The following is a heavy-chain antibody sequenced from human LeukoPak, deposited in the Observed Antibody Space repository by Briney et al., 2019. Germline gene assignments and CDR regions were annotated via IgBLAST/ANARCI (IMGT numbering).Heavy chain of an antibody. CDR1: GYSFTSYW. D-gene: IGHD1-26*01. Sequence: GESLKISCKGSGYSFTSYWIGWVRQMPGKGLEWMGIIYPGDSDTRYSPSFQGQVTISADKSISTAYLQWSSLKASDTAMYYCARHNPYREHYYYYYMDVWGKGTTVTVSS. CDR3: ARHNPYREHYYYYYMDV. V-gene: IGHV5-51*01. J-gene: IGHJ6*03. CDR2: IYPGDSDT.